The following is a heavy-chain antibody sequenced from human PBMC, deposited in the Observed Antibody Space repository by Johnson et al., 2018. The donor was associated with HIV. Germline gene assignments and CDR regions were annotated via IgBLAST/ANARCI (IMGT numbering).Heavy chain of an antibody. CDR3: ASQVRGLRLGVDAFDI. V-gene: IGHV3-23*04. J-gene: IGHJ3*02. Sequence: VQLVESGGGVVQPGRSLRLSCAASGFTFSSYGMSWVRQAPGKGLEWVSGVTGTGGDTYYAESVKGRFTLSRDNSKNTLYLQMNKLRAEDTAVYFCASQVRGLRLGVDAFDIWGQGTKVTVSS. CDR2: VTGTGGDT. CDR1: GFTFSSYG. D-gene: IGHD3-16*01.